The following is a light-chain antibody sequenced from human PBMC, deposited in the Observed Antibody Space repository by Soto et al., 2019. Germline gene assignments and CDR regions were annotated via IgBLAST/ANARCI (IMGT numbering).Light chain of an antibody. V-gene: IGKV3-20*01. CDR2: GAS. Sequence: EIVLTQSPGTLSLSPGERATLSCRASQSVSSTYLAWYQQKPGQAPRLLIYGASSRATGIPDRFIGSGSGTDFNLTISRLEPEDFAVYYCQRYDISPFPFGQGTKLEIK. J-gene: IGKJ2*01. CDR3: QRYDISPFP. CDR1: QSVSSTY.